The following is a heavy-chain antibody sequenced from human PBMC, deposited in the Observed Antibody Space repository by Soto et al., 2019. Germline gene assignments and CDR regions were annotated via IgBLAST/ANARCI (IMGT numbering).Heavy chain of an antibody. CDR2: ISAYNGNT. CDR1: GYTFTSYG. V-gene: IGHV1-18*01. Sequence: QVQLVQSGAEVKKPGASVKVSCKASGYTFTSYGISWVRQAPGQGLEWMGWISAYNGNTNYAQKLQGRVTMTTDTSTSAAYMELRSLRSDDTAVYYCARDLYGDYVGVVDYYYGMDVWGQGTTVTVSS. D-gene: IGHD4-17*01. CDR3: ARDLYGDYVGVVDYYYGMDV. J-gene: IGHJ6*02.